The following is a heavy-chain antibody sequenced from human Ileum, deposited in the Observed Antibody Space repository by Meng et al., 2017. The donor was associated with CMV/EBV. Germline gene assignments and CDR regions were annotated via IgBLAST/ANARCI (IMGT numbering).Heavy chain of an antibody. D-gene: IGHD1-26*01. CDR1: GYTFSPYC. J-gene: IGHJ4*02. CDR3: AKDSTSGTYYLDYFDY. V-gene: IGHV3-23*01. CDR2: ISASGGSI. Sequence: GYTFSPYCLNWVRQAPGKGLDWFSGISASGGSIYYADSVKGRFTISRDNSKNTVSLQMNNLRPEDTAVYYCAKDSTSGTYYLDYFDYWGQGSLVTVSS.